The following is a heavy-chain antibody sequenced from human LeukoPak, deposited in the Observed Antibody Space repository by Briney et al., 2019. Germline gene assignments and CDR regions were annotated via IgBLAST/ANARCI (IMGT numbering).Heavy chain of an antibody. CDR3: ATSTTWRQSVGC. Sequence: PGGSLRLSCAASGFTFSSYAMNWVRQAPGKGLEWVASISGAGGSTFYADSVEGRFTISRDYSKDTLYLQMESLRVEDTAVYSCATSTTWRQSVGCWGQGTLVTVSS. J-gene: IGHJ4*02. D-gene: IGHD2/OR15-2a*01. CDR2: ISGAGGST. CDR1: GFTFSSYA. V-gene: IGHV3-23*01.